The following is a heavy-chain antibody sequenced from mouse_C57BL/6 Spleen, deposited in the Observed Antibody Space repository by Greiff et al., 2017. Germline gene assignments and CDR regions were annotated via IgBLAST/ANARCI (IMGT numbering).Heavy chain of an antibody. J-gene: IGHJ2*01. CDR3: ARERAYFDY. CDR2: IDPSDSYT. V-gene: IGHV1-59*01. D-gene: IGHD3-3*01. Sequence: QVQLQQPGAELVRPGTSVKLSCKASGYTFTSYWMHWVKQRPGQGLEWIGVIDPSDSYTNYNQKFKGKATLTVDPSSSTAYMQLSSLTSEDSAVYYCARERAYFDYWGQGTTLTVSS. CDR1: GYTFTSYW.